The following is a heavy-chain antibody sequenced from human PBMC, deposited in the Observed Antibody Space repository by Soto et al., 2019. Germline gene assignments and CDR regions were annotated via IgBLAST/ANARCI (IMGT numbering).Heavy chain of an antibody. CDR3: VAYYDFWSGYSRPYYYGMDV. D-gene: IGHD3-3*01. CDR1: GDSVSSNSAA. V-gene: IGHV6-1*01. CDR2: TYYRSKWYN. J-gene: IGHJ6*02. Sequence: PSQTLSLTCAISGDSVSSNSAAWNWIRQSPSRGLEWLGRTYYRSKWYNDYAVSVKSRITINPGTSKNQFSLQLNSVTPEDTAVYYCVAYYDFWSGYSRPYYYGMDVWGQGTTVTVSS.